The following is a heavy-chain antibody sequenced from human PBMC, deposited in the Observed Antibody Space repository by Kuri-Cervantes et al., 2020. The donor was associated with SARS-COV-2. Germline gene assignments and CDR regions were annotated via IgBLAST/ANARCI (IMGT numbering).Heavy chain of an antibody. D-gene: IGHD3-10*01. Sequence: GSLRLSCTVSGGSISGQYCNWIRQSAGKGLEWIGRIYYSGSTNYNPSLKSRVTISVDTSKNQFSLKLSSVTAADTAVYYCARRSVLYYHGSGLTPPSYYFDYWGQGTLVTVSS. V-gene: IGHV4-4*07. CDR2: IYYSGST. J-gene: IGHJ4*02. CDR1: GGSISGQY. CDR3: ARRSVLYYHGSGLTPPSYYFDY.